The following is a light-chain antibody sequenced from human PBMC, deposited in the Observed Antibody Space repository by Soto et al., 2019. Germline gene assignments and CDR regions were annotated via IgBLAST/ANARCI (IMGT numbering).Light chain of an antibody. Sequence: EIVLTQSPGILSLSPGERASLSCVASQSISSSFLAWYQQKPGQAPRLLIYGASSRATGIPDRFSGTGSETDFTLTISRLEPDDFATYYCQHYNSYSEAFGQGTKVDIK. J-gene: IGKJ1*01. CDR2: GAS. CDR3: QHYNSYSEA. CDR1: QSISSSF. V-gene: IGKV3-20*01.